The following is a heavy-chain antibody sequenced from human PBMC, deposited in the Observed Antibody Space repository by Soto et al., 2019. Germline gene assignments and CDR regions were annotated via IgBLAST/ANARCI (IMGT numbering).Heavy chain of an antibody. Sequence: SETLSLTCAVSGGSISSSNWWSWVRQPPGKGLEWIGEIYHSGSTNYNPSLKSRVTISVDKSKNQFSLKLSSVTAADTAVYYCARVGGLGDIVVVPAAHYYYYGMDVWGQGTTVTVSS. CDR3: ARVGGLGDIVVVPAAHYYYYGMDV. V-gene: IGHV4-4*02. CDR2: IYHSGST. J-gene: IGHJ6*02. D-gene: IGHD2-2*01. CDR1: GGSISSSNW.